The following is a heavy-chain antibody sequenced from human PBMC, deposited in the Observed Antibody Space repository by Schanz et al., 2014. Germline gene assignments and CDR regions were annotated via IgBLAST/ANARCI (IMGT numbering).Heavy chain of an antibody. CDR2: LSGSGGST. V-gene: IGHV3-23*01. D-gene: IGHD3-22*01. CDR3: AKDPSHGDYDYYFDY. Sequence: PGGSLRLSCAASGFTFSNYAMSWVRQAPGKGLEWVSALSGSGGSTYYADSVKGRFTISRDNSKNTLYLQMNSLRAEDTAVYYCAKDPSHGDYDYYFDYWGQGTLVTVSS. CDR1: GFTFSNYA. J-gene: IGHJ4*02.